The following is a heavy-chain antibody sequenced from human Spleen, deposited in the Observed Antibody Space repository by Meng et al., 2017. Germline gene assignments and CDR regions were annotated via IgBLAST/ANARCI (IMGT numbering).Heavy chain of an antibody. CDR1: GFTFSSYS. CDR3: ARDLGGSGSYYNSFDY. J-gene: IGHJ4*02. Sequence: GESLKISCAASGFTFSSYSMNWVRQAPGKGLEWVSSISSSSSSYIYYADSVKGRFTISRDNAKNSLYLQMNSLRAEDTAVYYCARDLGGSGSYYNSFDYWGQGTLVTVSS. D-gene: IGHD3-10*01. CDR2: ISSSSSSYI. V-gene: IGHV3-21*01.